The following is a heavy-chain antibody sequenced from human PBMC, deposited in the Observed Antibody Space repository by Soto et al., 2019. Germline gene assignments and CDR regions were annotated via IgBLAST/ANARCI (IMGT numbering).Heavy chain of an antibody. CDR3: ARDKITGHFDY. CDR1: GGSFSGYY. V-gene: IGHV4-34*01. CDR2: INHSGST. J-gene: IGHJ4*02. Sequence: QVQLQQWGAGLLKPSETLSLTCAVYGGSFSGYYWTWIRQPPGTGLEWIGEINHSGSTNYNPTLKCRVTISVDTSKNPVSLKLTSGTAADAAVYDCARDKITGHFDYWGQGTLVTVSA. D-gene: IGHD2-8*02.